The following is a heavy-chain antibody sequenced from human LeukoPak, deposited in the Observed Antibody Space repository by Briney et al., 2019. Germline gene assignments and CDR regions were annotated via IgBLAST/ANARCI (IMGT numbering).Heavy chain of an antibody. V-gene: IGHV1-8*01. CDR2: RNPKSGNT. J-gene: IGHJ6*02. CDR1: GYSFTSYD. CDR3: ARIRYDSSGYYDYGMDV. Sequence: ASVKVSCKAFGYSFTSYDINWVRQATGQGLGWMGWRNPKSGNTGVAQKFQGRVTMTMNTPISTAYMELSSLRSEDTAVYYGARIRYDSSGYYDYGMDVWGQGTTVTVSS. D-gene: IGHD3-22*01.